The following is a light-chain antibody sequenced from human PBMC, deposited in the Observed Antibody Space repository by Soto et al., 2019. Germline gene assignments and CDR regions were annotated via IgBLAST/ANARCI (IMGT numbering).Light chain of an antibody. Sequence: EFVLTQSPGTLSLSPGERATLSCRASQNVSSNLAWYQQKPGQAPRLLIYGASTRATGIPARFSGSGSGAEFTLTMSSLQSEDFAVYYCQQYNKWPRTFGQGTKVDIK. CDR1: QNVSSN. CDR3: QQYNKWPRT. V-gene: IGKV3-15*01. J-gene: IGKJ1*01. CDR2: GAS.